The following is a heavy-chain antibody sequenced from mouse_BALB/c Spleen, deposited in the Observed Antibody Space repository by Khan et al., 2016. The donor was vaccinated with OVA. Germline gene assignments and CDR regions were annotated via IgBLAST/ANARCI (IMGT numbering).Heavy chain of an antibody. CDR2: INTGGDYI. J-gene: IGHJ3*01. CDR1: GFTFSTYA. D-gene: IGHD1-1*01. Sequence: EVELVESGGDLVKPGGSLKLSCAASGFTFSTYALSWVRQTPDKRLEWVATINTGGDYIYYPDSVKGRFTLSRDNAKNILYLQMSSLRSEDTAMYYCARHNYGLFAYWGQGTLVTVS. V-gene: IGHV5-6*01. CDR3: ARHNYGLFAY.